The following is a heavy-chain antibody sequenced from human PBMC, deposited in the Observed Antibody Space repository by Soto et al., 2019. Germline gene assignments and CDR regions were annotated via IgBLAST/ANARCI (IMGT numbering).Heavy chain of an antibody. CDR3: ARVIGYCRNNDCSWTFDV. J-gene: IGHJ3*01. CDR1: GYSFISYW. CDR2: FYPGDSTS. D-gene: IGHD2-15*01. V-gene: IGHV5-51*01. Sequence: GESLKISCKTSGYSFISYWVAWVRQLPGKGLEWMGTFYPGDSTSTYSPSFQGQVTISVDTSITTAYLQLNSLKASDTAMYYCARVIGYCRNNDCSWTFDVWGQGTMVTVSS.